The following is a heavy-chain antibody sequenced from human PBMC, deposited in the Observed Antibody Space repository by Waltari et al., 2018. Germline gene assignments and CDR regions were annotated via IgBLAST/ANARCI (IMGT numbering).Heavy chain of an antibody. V-gene: IGHV3-30*02. J-gene: IGHJ4*02. CDR2: IRYDGSNK. CDR3: ARDNDLYSSSVVPLDY. CDR1: GFTFSSYG. D-gene: IGHD6-6*01. Sequence: QVQLVESGGGVVQPGGSLRLSCAGSGFTFSSYGIHWVRQAPGKGLEWVAFIRYDGSNKYYADSVKGRFTISRDNSKNTLYLQMNSLRAEDTAVYYCARDNDLYSSSVVPLDYWGQGTLVTVSS.